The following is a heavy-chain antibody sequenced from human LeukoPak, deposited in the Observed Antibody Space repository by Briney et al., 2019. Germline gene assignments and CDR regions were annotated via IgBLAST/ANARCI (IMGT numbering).Heavy chain of an antibody. V-gene: IGHV4-34*01. CDR1: GGSLSGYY. D-gene: IGHD3-22*01. Sequence: SETLSLTCAVFGGSLSGYYWSWTRQPPGKGLEWIGEISHSGTTNYNPSLKSRVTISVDTSKNQFSLKLSSVTAADTAVYYCASRSGFLWGQGTLVTVSS. J-gene: IGHJ4*02. CDR2: ISHSGTT. CDR3: ASRSGFL.